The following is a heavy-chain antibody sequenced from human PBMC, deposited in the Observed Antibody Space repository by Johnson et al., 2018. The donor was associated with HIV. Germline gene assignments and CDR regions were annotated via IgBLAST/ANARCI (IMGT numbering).Heavy chain of an antibody. J-gene: IGHJ3*02. Sequence: VLLVESGGGVVQPGGSLRLSCAASGFTFSTYGIHWVRQAPGKGLEWVAFIRNDGSNKYYAESVKGRVTISRDNSKNTLYLQMNSLRAEDTAVYYCAKVAIWGTYRYNLGDTYDIWGQGTMVTVSS. CDR2: IRNDGSNK. CDR3: AKVAIWGTYRYNLGDTYDI. CDR1: GFTFSTYG. V-gene: IGHV3-30*02. D-gene: IGHD3-16*02.